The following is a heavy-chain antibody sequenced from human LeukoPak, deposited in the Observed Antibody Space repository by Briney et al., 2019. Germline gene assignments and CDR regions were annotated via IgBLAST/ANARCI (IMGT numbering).Heavy chain of an antibody. CDR1: GYTFTGYY. D-gene: IGHD4-23*01. Sequence: ASVKVSCKASGYTFTGYYMHWVRQAPGQGLEWMGWISAYNGNTNYAQKLQGRVTMTTDTSTSTAYMELRSLRSDDTAVYYCARGSIYGGNSEQYFQHWGQGTLVTVSS. J-gene: IGHJ1*01. CDR2: ISAYNGNT. CDR3: ARGSIYGGNSEQYFQH. V-gene: IGHV1-18*04.